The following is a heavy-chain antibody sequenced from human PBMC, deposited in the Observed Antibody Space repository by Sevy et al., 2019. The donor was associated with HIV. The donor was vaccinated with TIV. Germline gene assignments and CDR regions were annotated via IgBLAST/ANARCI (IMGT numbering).Heavy chain of an antibody. D-gene: IGHD6-13*01. CDR1: GYTFTSYY. CDR2: INPSGGST. V-gene: IGHV1-46*01. J-gene: IGHJ4*02. Sequence: ASVKVSCKASGYTFTSYYMHWVRQAPGQGLEWMGIINPSGGSTSYAQKFQGRVTMTRDTSTSTVYMELSSLRSEDTAVHYCARVPISLSYSSSWYAPPDYWGQGTLVTVSS. CDR3: ARVPISLSYSSSWYAPPDY.